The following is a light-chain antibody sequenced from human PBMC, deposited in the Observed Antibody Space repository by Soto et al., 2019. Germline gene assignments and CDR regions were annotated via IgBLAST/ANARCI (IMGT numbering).Light chain of an antibody. Sequence: IVLTQSPGTLSLSPGERATLSCRASQSVTSNYLAWYQQKPGQAPRLLIYGASTRASDIPDRFSGSVSGTDFTLTISRLEPEDFAIYYCQQYGTSPRITFGQGTRLEIK. CDR2: GAS. V-gene: IGKV3-20*01. CDR3: QQYGTSPRIT. CDR1: QSVTSNY. J-gene: IGKJ5*01.